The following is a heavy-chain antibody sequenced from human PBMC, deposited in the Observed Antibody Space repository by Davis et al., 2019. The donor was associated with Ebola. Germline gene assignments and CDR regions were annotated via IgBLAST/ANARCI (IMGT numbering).Heavy chain of an antibody. D-gene: IGHD6-13*01. CDR1: GFTFSTYW. CDR2: IKEDGSDK. V-gene: IGHV3-7*01. CDR3: ARDTTVAGGGQNY. J-gene: IGHJ4*02. Sequence: GESLKISCAASGFTFSTYWMSWVRQAPGKGPEWVANIKEDGSDKYYVDSVKGRFTISRDSAKNSLYLQMSSLRVEDTAVYYCARDTTVAGGGQNYWGQGTLVTVSS.